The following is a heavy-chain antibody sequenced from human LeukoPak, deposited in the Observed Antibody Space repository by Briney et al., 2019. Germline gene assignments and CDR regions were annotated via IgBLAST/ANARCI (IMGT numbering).Heavy chain of an antibody. D-gene: IGHD5-12*01. V-gene: IGHV3-48*02. CDR1: GFTFSDYS. J-gene: IGHJ4*02. CDR3: ARPYSAVFDY. CDR2: ISSSGGTM. Sequence: GGSLRLSCAASGFTFSDYSMHWVRQAPGKGLEWVSYISSSGGTMYYADSVKGRFTISRDNARNSLYLQMNSLRDEDTAVYYCARPYSAVFDYWGQGTLVTVSS.